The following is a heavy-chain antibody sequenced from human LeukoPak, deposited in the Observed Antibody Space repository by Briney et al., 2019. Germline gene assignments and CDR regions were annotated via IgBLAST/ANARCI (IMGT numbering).Heavy chain of an antibody. CDR3: ARALQADYTEPFDI. Sequence: GGSLRLSCAASGFTFSSYWMHWVRQAPGKGLVWVSRINTDGSSTSYADSVKGRFTISRDNAKNTLYLQMNSLRAEDTAVYYCARALQADYTEPFDIWGQGTMVTVSS. D-gene: IGHD3-16*01. CDR2: INTDGSST. V-gene: IGHV3-74*01. J-gene: IGHJ3*02. CDR1: GFTFSSYW.